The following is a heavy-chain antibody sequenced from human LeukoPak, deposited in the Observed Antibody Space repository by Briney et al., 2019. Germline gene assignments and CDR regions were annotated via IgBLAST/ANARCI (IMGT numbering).Heavy chain of an antibody. J-gene: IGHJ4*02. CDR1: GFTFSSYA. CDR3: AKRYGDYDGSGDY. Sequence: GGSLRLSCAASGFTFSSYAMSWVRQAPGKGLEWVSAISGSGGSTYYADSAKGRFTISRDNSKNTLYLQMNSLRAEDTAVYYCAKRYGDYDGSGDYWGQGTLVTVSS. D-gene: IGHD4-17*01. V-gene: IGHV3-23*01. CDR2: ISGSGGST.